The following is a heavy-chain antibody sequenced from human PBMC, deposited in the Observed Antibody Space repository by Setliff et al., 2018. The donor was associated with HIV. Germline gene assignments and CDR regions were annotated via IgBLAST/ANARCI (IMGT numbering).Heavy chain of an antibody. CDR1: GGSISSEGYY. D-gene: IGHD6-6*01. J-gene: IGHJ5*02. CDR3: VRAEYSSSSDWFAP. CDR2: IYSSGNT. V-gene: IGHV4-31*03. Sequence: PSETLSLTCTVSGGSISSEGYYWSWIRQHPGKGLEWIGYIYSSGNTYYSPSLKSRLTISVDTSKNQFSLKLRSVTAADTAVYYCVRAEYSSSSDWFAPWGQGALVTVSS.